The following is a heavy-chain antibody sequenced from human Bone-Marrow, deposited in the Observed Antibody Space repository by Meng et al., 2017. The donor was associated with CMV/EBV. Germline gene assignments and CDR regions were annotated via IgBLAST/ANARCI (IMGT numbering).Heavy chain of an antibody. CDR2: INPNSGGT. CDR3: ARVLRKGEYKSLTYF. V-gene: IGHV1-2*02. Sequence: ASVKVSCKASGYTFTGYCMHWVRQAPGQGLEWMGWINPNSGGTSYAQKFQGRVTMTRDTSISTACMELSRLRSDDTAVYYCARVLRKGEYKSLTYFWGQGTLVTVSS. D-gene: IGHD2/OR15-2a*01. J-gene: IGHJ4*02. CDR1: GYTFTGYC.